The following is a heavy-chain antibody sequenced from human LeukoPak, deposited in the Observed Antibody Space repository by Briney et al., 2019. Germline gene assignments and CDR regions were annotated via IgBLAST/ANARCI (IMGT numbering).Heavy chain of an antibody. CDR2: IYYSGST. Sequence: PSETLSLTCTVSGGSISSSSYYWGWIRQPPGKGLEWIGSIYYSGSTYYNPSLKSRVTISVDTSKNQFSLKLSSVTAADTAVCYCGGSYWGADYWYFDLWGRGTLVTVSS. V-gene: IGHV4-39*01. D-gene: IGHD1-26*01. J-gene: IGHJ2*01. CDR3: GGSYWGADYWYFDL. CDR1: GGSISSSSYY.